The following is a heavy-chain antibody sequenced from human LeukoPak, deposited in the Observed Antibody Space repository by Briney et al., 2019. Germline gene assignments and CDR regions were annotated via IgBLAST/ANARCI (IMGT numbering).Heavy chain of an antibody. Sequence: PGGSLRLSCAASGFTFSNYWMRWVRQATGKGLEGVANIKQEGSEKYYVDSVKGRFTISRDKAKTSLYLQMNSLRAEDTAVYYCARGMCIAARFDPWGQGTLVTVSS. CDR2: IKQEGSEK. V-gene: IGHV3-7*01. D-gene: IGHD6-6*01. CDR1: GFTFSNYW. CDR3: ARGMCIAARFDP. J-gene: IGHJ5*02.